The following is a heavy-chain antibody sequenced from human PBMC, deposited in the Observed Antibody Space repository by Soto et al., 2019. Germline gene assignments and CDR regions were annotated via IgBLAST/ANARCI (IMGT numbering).Heavy chain of an antibody. V-gene: IGHV3-21*06. CDR2: ISSGSVYI. Sequence: GGSLGLSCAASGFTFNSYSVNWVRQAPGKGLEWVASISSGSVYIDFADSVRGRFTISRDDVTNSVSLQMDSLRVEDTGIYYCARYDAFKAFDLWGQGTMVTVSS. J-gene: IGHJ3*01. CDR1: GFTFNSYS. D-gene: IGHD1-1*01. CDR3: ARYDAFKAFDL.